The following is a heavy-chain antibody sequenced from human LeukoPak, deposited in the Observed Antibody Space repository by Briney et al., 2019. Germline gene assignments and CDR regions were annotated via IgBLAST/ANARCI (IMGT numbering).Heavy chain of an antibody. Sequence: ASVKVSCKASGGTFSSYAMHWVRQAPGKGLEYVSAISSNGGSTYYANSVKGRFTISRDNSKNTLYLQMGSLRAEDMAVYYCAGDQDDYVWGSYRWNWFDPWGQGTLVTVSS. CDR3: AGDQDDYVWGSYRWNWFDP. J-gene: IGHJ5*02. CDR1: GGTFSSYA. CDR2: ISSNGGST. D-gene: IGHD3-16*02. V-gene: IGHV3-64*01.